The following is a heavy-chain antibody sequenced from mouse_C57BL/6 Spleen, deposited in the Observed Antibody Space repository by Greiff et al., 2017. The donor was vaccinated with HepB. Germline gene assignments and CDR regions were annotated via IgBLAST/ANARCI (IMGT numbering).Heavy chain of an antibody. CDR2: ISYDGSN. J-gene: IGHJ2*01. CDR3: ARDLGWLLRGEYYFDY. Sequence: EVKLVESGPGLVKPSQSLSLTCSVTGYSITSGYYWNWIRQFPGNKLEWMGYISYDGSNNYNPSLKNRISITRDTSKNQFFLKLNSVTTEDTATYYCARDLGWLLRGEYYFDYWGQGTTLTVSS. CDR1: GYSITSGYY. V-gene: IGHV3-6*01. D-gene: IGHD2-3*01.